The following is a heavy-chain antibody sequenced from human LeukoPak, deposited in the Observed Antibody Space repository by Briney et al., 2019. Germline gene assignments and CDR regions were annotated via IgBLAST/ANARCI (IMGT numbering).Heavy chain of an antibody. Sequence: AGGSLRLSCAASGFTFSDYYMSWIRQAPGKGLEWVSYISSSSSSTNYADSVKGRFTISRDNAENSLYLQMNSLRAEDTAVYYCARDYGAVAATRATGYWGQGTLVTVPS. CDR2: ISSSSSST. J-gene: IGHJ4*02. CDR3: ARDYGAVAATRATGY. CDR1: GFTFSDYY. D-gene: IGHD1-26*01. V-gene: IGHV3-11*06.